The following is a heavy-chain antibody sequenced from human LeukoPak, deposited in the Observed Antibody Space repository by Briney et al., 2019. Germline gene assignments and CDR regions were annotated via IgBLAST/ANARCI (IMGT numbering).Heavy chain of an antibody. CDR3: ARVVGGDDAFDI. D-gene: IGHD2-21*01. J-gene: IGHJ3*02. Sequence: AGAPKSSCKGAGDFFTSYWIGWVRHMAGRGVEGMGIIYPGDSDTRYSPSVQGQVTISADKSISTPYLQWSSLKAADTAMYYCARVVGGDDAFDIWGQGTMVTVSS. V-gene: IGHV5-51*01. CDR2: IYPGDSDT. CDR1: GDFFTSYW.